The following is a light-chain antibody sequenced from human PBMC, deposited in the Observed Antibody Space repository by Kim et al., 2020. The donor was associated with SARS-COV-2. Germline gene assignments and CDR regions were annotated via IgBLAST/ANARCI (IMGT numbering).Light chain of an antibody. V-gene: IGLV1-44*01. CDR1: SSDIGSNT. CDR2: SNN. Sequence: GQTVTLSCSGSSSDIGSNTVTWYRQLPGTAPKLVIYSNNRRSSGVSDRFSGSKSGNSASLAISGLQSDDEADYYCATTDDSLNGVVFGGGTQLTVL. J-gene: IGLJ3*02. CDR3: ATTDDSLNGVV.